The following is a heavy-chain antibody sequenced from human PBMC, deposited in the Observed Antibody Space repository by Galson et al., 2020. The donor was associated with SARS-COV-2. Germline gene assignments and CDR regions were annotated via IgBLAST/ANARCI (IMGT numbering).Heavy chain of an antibody. CDR2: IYYSGST. Sequence: SETLSLTCTVSGGSISSSSYYWGWIRQPPGKGLEWIGSIYYSGSTYYNPSLKSRVTISVDTSKNQFSLKLSSVTAADTAVYYCARPIDSSGYYWGFWGQGTLVTVSS. CDR3: ARPIDSSGYYWGF. V-gene: IGHV4-39*01. J-gene: IGHJ4*02. D-gene: IGHD3-22*01. CDR1: GGSISSSSYY.